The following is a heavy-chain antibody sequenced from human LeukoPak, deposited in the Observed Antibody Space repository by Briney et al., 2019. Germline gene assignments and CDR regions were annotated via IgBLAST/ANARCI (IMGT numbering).Heavy chain of an antibody. D-gene: IGHD3-3*01. CDR3: AGSTVWSGIFQY. CDR2: IDSSSATT. Sequence: PGGSLRLSCAAFGFAFSYYSMTWVRQAPGKGLEWVSYIDSSSATTYYADSAKGRFITSSDNANTSLFLQSNSQRAEDTAVYYCAGSTVWSGIFQYWGQGTLVTVSS. J-gene: IGHJ1*01. V-gene: IGHV3-48*01. CDR1: GFAFSYYS.